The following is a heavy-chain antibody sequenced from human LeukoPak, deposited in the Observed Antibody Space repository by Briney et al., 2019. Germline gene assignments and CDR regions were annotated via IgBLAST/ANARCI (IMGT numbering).Heavy chain of an antibody. CDR1: GGSFSGYY. D-gene: IGHD2-2*02. CDR2: IYHSGST. V-gene: IGHV4-38-2*01. CDR3: ARGPAAILPFDY. J-gene: IGHJ4*02. Sequence: SETLSLTCAVYGGSFSGYYWGWIRQPPGKGLELIGSIYHSGSTYYNPSLKSRVTISVDTSKNQFSLKLSSVTAADTAVYYCARGPAAILPFDYWGQGTLVTVSS.